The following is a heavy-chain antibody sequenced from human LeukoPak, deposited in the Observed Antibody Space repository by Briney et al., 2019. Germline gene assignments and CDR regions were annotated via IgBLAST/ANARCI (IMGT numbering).Heavy chain of an antibody. V-gene: IGHV3-11*04. Sequence: PGGSLRLSCAASGFTLSDYNMNWVRQAPGKGLEWVSYLNGGGSTRYYADSVKGRSTVSRDSGENSMFLQMNSLRVEDTAVYYCARISGVTPRYWGQGTLVIVSS. D-gene: IGHD4-23*01. CDR3: ARISGVTPRY. CDR1: GFTLSDYN. CDR2: LNGGGSTR. J-gene: IGHJ4*02.